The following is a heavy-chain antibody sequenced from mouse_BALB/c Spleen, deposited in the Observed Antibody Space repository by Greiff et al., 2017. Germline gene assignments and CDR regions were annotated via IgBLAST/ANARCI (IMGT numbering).Heavy chain of an antibody. Sequence: EVKLMESGGGLVQPGGSRKLSCAASGFTFSSFGMHWVRQAPEKGLEWVAYISSGSSTIYYADTVKGRFTISRDNPKNTLFLQMTSLRSEDTAMYYCARGRYDGERAMDYWGQGTSVTVSS. J-gene: IGHJ4*01. D-gene: IGHD2-14*01. V-gene: IGHV5-17*02. CDR3: ARGRYDGERAMDY. CDR1: GFTFSSFG. CDR2: ISSGSSTI.